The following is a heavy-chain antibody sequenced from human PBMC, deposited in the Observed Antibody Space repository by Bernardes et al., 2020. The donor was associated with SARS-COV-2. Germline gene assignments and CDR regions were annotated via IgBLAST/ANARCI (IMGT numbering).Heavy chain of an antibody. CDR3: ARDQPGRYYMDV. CDR2: ISSSSSYI. V-gene: IGHV3-21*01. CDR1: GFTFSSYS. Sequence: WGSLTLSCAASGFTFSSYSMNWIRQAPGKGLEWVSSISSSSSYIYYADPVKGRFTISKDNAKKSLYLQINSLRAEDTAVYYCARDQPGRYYMDVWGKGTTVTVSS. D-gene: IGHD1-26*01. J-gene: IGHJ6*03.